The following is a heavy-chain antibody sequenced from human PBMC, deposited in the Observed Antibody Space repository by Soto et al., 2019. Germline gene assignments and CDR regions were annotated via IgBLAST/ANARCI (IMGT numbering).Heavy chain of an antibody. D-gene: IGHD3-10*01. CDR1: GGSFSGYY. V-gene: IGHV4-34*01. CDR3: ARGYFTYYYGSGSHHLFDP. Sequence: SETLSLTCAVYGGSFSGYYWSWIRQPPGKGLEWIGEINHSGSTNYNPSLKSRVTISVDTSKNQFSLKLSSVTAADTAVYYCARGYFTYYYGSGSHHLFDPWGQGTLVTVPS. CDR2: INHSGST. J-gene: IGHJ5*02.